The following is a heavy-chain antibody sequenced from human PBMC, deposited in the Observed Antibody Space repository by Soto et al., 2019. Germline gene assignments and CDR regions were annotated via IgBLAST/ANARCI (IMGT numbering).Heavy chain of an antibody. Sequence: LRLSCAASGFTFSSYAMSWVRQAPGKGLEWVSAISGSGGSTYYADSVKGRFTISRDNSKNTLYLQMNSLRAEDTAVYYCAKDTAMGSEYYYYYMDVWGKGTTVTVS. CDR2: ISGSGGST. V-gene: IGHV3-23*01. D-gene: IGHD5-18*01. J-gene: IGHJ6*03. CDR1: GFTFSSYA. CDR3: AKDTAMGSEYYYYYMDV.